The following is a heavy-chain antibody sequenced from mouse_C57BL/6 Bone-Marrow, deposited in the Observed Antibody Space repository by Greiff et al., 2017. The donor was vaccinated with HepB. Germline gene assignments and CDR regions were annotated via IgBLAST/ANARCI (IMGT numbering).Heavy chain of an antibody. J-gene: IGHJ2*01. CDR1: GYAFSSSW. CDR3: ASETTVVAPTFYFDY. Sequence: QVQLQQSGPELVKPGASVKISCKASGYAFSSSWMNWVKQRPGKGLEWIGRFYPGDGDTNYNGKFKGKATLTADKSSSTAYMQLSSLTSEDSAVYFCASETTVVAPTFYFDYWGQGTTLTVSS. D-gene: IGHD1-1*01. V-gene: IGHV1-82*01. CDR2: FYPGDGDT.